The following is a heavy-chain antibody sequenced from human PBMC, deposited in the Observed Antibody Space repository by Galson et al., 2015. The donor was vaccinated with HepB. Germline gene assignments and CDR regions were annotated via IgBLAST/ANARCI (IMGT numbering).Heavy chain of an antibody. J-gene: IGHJ4*02. V-gene: IGHV5-10-1*01. CDR3: ARVLPSRGYGGPCDY. D-gene: IGHD6-25*01. CDR2: IDPSDSYT. CDR1: GYSFTTYW. Sequence: QSGAEVKKPGESLRISCKGSGYSFTTYWINWVRQMPGKGLEWMGNIDPSDSYTNYSPSFQGHVTFSADKSISTAYLQWSSLKASDTAMYYCARVLPSRGYGGPCDYWGQGTLVTVSS.